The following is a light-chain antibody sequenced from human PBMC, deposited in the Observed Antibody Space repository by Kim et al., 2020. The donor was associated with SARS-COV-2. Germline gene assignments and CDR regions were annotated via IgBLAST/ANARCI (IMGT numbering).Light chain of an antibody. CDR3: QQYSKWPYT. V-gene: IGKV3-15*01. CDR1: QSVGKS. Sequence: DIVMTQSPATLSVSPGERATLSCRASQSVGKSLAWYQQIRGRAPRLLMYGAFTRATGVPARFSGSGSGTDFTHTISSLQSEDFAVYFCQQYSKWPYTFGKGTKLEI. CDR2: GAF. J-gene: IGKJ2*01.